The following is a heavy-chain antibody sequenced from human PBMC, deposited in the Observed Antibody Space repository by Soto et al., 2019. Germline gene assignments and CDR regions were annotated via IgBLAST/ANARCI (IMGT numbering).Heavy chain of an antibody. V-gene: IGHV3-30-3*01. J-gene: IGHJ4*02. CDR3: ASTKLHYYDSSGYSFDS. D-gene: IGHD3-22*01. CDR2: VSYDGNDK. Sequence: QVQLVESGGGVVQPGRALRLSCAASGFTFSRFPMHWVRQAPDKGLYWVAVVSYDGNDKYYADSVKGRFTISRDNSKNTLYLQMNSLRVEDTAVYYCASTKLHYYDSSGYSFDSWGQGTLVTGSS. CDR1: GFTFSRFP.